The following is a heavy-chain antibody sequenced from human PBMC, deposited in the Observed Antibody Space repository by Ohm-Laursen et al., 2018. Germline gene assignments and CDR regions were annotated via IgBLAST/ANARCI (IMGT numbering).Heavy chain of an antibody. D-gene: IGHD3-9*01. V-gene: IGHV3-15*01. J-gene: IGHJ3*02. Sequence: SLRLSCSASGFTFSRYAMRWVRQAPGKGLEWVGRIKSKTDGGTTDYAAPVKGRFTISRDDSKNTLYLQMNSLKTEDTAVYYCTTYRDPNYDILTGYYIPRAFDIWGQGTMVTVSS. CDR2: IKSKTDGGTT. CDR3: TTYRDPNYDILTGYYIPRAFDI. CDR1: GFTFSRYA.